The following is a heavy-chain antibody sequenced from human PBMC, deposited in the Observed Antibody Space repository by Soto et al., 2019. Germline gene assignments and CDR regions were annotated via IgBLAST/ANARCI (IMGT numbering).Heavy chain of an antibody. V-gene: IGHV3-11*01. Sequence: GGSLRLSCAASGFTFSDYYMSWIRQAPGKGLEWVSYISSSGSTIYYADSVKGRFTISRDNAKNSRYLQMNSLRAEDTAVYYCARGRYCSGGSCYSDVADWFDPWGQGTLVTVSS. D-gene: IGHD2-15*01. CDR2: ISSSGSTI. CDR1: GFTFSDYY. CDR3: ARGRYCSGGSCYSDVADWFDP. J-gene: IGHJ5*02.